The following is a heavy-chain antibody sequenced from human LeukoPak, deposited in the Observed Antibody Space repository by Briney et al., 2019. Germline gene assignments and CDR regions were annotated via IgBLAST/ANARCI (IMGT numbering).Heavy chain of an antibody. J-gene: IGHJ3*02. CDR2: ITAYNGDT. CDR3: ARDRGGVLPGANCLSRAFDI. D-gene: IGHD2-2*01. V-gene: IGHV1-18*01. CDR1: SYTITTYD. Sequence: ASVKVSCKASSYTITTYDLSWMRQAPGQGLEWMGWITAYNGDTNYAQKFQGRVTITTDTSTRTAYMELRSLRSDDTAVYYCARDRGGVLPGANCLSRAFDIWGQGTTVIVSS.